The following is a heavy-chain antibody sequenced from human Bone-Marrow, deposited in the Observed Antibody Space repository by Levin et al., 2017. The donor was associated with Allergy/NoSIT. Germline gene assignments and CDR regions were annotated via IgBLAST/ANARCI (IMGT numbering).Heavy chain of an antibody. CDR3: ARDLGGYIYGYGHWLDP. Sequence: KPGGSLRLSCAASGFSLSNYYMHWIRQAPGKGLEWVSYSSNGDDYDYYTDSVRGRFTVSRDNSKNTLLLQMSSLRAEDTAVYYCARDLGGYIYGYGHWLDPWGQGTLVTVSS. V-gene: IGHV3-11*05. J-gene: IGHJ5*02. CDR2: SSNGDDYD. D-gene: IGHD5-18*01. CDR1: GFSLSNYY.